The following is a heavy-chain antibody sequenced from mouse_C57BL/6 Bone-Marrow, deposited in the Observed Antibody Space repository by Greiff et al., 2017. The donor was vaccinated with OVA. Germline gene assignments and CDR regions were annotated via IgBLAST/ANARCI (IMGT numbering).Heavy chain of an antibody. J-gene: IGHJ4*01. D-gene: IGHD2-2*01. CDR2: IDPEDGDT. Sequence: EVQLQQSGAELVRPGASVKLSCTASGFNIKDYYMHWVKQRPEQGLEWIGRIDPEDGDTEYAPKFQGKATMTADTSSNTAYLQLSSLTSEDTAVYYCTTFDYYGYDGYYAMDYWGQGTSVTVSS. V-gene: IGHV14-1*01. CDR1: GFNIKDYY. CDR3: TTFDYYGYDGYYAMDY.